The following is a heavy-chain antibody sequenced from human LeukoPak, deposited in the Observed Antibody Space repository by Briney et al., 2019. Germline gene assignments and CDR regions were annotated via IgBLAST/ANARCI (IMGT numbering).Heavy chain of an antibody. D-gene: IGHD5-18*01. V-gene: IGHV3-23*01. CDR2: ISGSGGST. CDR1: GFTFSSYW. J-gene: IGHJ4*02. CDR3: AKDRIDTAMVTWESELYYFDY. Sequence: GGSLRLSCAASGFTFSSYWMSWVRQAPGKGLEWVSAISGSGGSTYYADSVKGRFTISRDNSKNTLYLQMNSLRAEDTAVYYCAKDRIDTAMVTWESELYYFDYWGQGTLVTVSS.